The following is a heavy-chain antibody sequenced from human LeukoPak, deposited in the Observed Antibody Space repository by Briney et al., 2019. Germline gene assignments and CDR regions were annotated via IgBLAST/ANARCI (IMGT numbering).Heavy chain of an antibody. CDR3: ARGGVRYFNAMDV. CDR2: INSDEGST. V-gene: IGHV3-74*01. CDR1: GFTFSSYW. D-gene: IGHD3-9*01. Sequence: GGSLRLSCAASGFTFSSYWIHWVRQAPGKGLVWVSRINSDEGSTSYADSVKGRFTISRDNAKNTLYLQMNSLSAEDTAVYYCARGGVRYFNAMDVWGKGTTVTVSS. J-gene: IGHJ6*04.